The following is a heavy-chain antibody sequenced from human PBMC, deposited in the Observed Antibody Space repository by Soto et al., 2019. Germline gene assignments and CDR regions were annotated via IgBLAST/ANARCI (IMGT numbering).Heavy chain of an antibody. Sequence: EVQLVESGGGLVQPGGSLRLSCAASGFTVSSHYMSWVRQAPGKGLEWVSVLYSGGSTYYAKSVTGRFIISRDNSKSTVYLQMNSLRAEDTAVYYCARDRTISDYRSSGALGLWGQGTLVSVSS. CDR3: ARDRTISDYRSSGALGL. CDR2: LYSGGST. CDR1: GFTVSSHY. D-gene: IGHD6-6*01. J-gene: IGHJ4*02. V-gene: IGHV3-66*01.